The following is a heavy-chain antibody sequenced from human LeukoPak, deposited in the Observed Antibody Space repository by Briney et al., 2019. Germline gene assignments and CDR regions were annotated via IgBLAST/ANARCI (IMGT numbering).Heavy chain of an antibody. CDR2: MNPNSGNT. V-gene: IGHV1-8*01. J-gene: IGHJ2*01. CDR1: GYTFTSYD. Sequence: ASVKVSCKASGYTFTSYDINWVRQATGQGLKWMGWMNPNSGNTGYAQKFQGRVTMTRNTSISTAYMELSSLRSEDTAVYYCARGLVGMGGFDLWGRGTLVTVSS. D-gene: IGHD2-21*01. CDR3: ARGLVGMGGFDL.